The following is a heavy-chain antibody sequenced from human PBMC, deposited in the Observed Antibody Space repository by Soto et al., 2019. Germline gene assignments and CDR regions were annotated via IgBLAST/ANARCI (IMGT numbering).Heavy chain of an antibody. V-gene: IGHV1-46*01. CDR1: GYTFTNYY. CDR3: ARGLAAGDY. CDR2: INPSGGST. J-gene: IGHJ4*02. D-gene: IGHD6-13*01. Sequence: QVQLVQSGAEVKNPGASVKVSCKASGYTFTNYYIHWVRQAPGQGLEWMAIINPSGGSTNYAQKFQGRVTLARDTFTNTAYMELSSLRSEDTAIYYCARGLAAGDYWGQGTLVTVSS.